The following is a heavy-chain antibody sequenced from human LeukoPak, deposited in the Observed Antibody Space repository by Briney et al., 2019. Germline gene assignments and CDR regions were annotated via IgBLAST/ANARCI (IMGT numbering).Heavy chain of an antibody. CDR3: AKGSLGDNAFVYFDY. CDR2: ISGSGGSA. Sequence: QPGGSLRVSCAASGFTFSSYALSWVRQAPGKGLEWVPAISGSGGSAYYADSVKGRFTISRDTSKNTLYLQMNSLRADDTAVYYCAKGSLGDNAFVYFDYWGQGTLVTVSS. J-gene: IGHJ4*02. CDR1: GFTFSSYA. V-gene: IGHV3-23*01. D-gene: IGHD4-17*01.